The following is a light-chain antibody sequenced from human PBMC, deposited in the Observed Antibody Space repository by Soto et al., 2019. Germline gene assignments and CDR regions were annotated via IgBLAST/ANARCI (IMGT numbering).Light chain of an antibody. CDR3: QQYNSYSLYT. Sequence: DIQMTQSPSTLSASVGDRVTITCRASQSISSWLAWYQQKPGKAPKLLIYDASSLESGVPSRFSGSGSGTEFTITISSLQPADFSTYYCQQYNSYSLYTFGQGTKLEIK. CDR2: DAS. V-gene: IGKV1-5*01. J-gene: IGKJ2*01. CDR1: QSISSW.